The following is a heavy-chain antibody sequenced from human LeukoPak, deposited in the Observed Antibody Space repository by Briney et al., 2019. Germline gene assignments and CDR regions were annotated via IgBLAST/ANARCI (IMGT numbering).Heavy chain of an antibody. Sequence: SETLSLTCTVSGYSISSGYYWGWSRQPPGKGLEWIGSIYHSGSTYYNTSLKSRVTISVDTSKNQFSLKLSSVTAADTAVYYCARAVPVRRFDPWGQGTLVTVSS. V-gene: IGHV4-38-2*02. J-gene: IGHJ5*02. CDR1: GYSISSGYY. D-gene: IGHD1-14*01. CDR2: IYHSGST. CDR3: ARAVPVRRFDP.